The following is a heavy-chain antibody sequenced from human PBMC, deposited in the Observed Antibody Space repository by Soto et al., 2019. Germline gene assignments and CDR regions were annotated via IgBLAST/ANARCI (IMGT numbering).Heavy chain of an antibody. D-gene: IGHD1-1*01. Sequence: QVHLVQSGAEVKKPGASVKVSGKGSGYAFTTYGITWVRQAPGQGLEGMGWISAHKGNTNYAQKLQGRVTVTRDTSTSTAYMELRSLRSDDTAVYYCARGRYGDYWGQGALVTVSS. CDR2: ISAHKGNT. CDR3: ARGRYGDY. CDR1: GYAFTTYG. J-gene: IGHJ4*02. V-gene: IGHV1-18*01.